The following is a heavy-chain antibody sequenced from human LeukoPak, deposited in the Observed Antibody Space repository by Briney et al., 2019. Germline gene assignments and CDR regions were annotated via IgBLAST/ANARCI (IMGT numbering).Heavy chain of an antibody. J-gene: IGHJ5*02. CDR2: IYYSGST. Sequence: SETLSLTCSVSGGSISSYYWSWIRQPPGKGLEWIGYIYYSGSTNYNPSLKSRVTISVDTSKNQFSLKLSSVTAADTAVYYCARVAGRQNHFGDASNWFDPWGQGTLVTVSS. CDR3: ARVAGRQNHFGDASNWFDP. D-gene: IGHD3-10*01. CDR1: GGSISSYY. V-gene: IGHV4-59*01.